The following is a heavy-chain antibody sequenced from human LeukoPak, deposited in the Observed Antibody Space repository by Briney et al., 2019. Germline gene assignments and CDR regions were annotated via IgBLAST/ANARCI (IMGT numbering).Heavy chain of an antibody. Sequence: ASVKVSCKASGYTFTGYYMHWVRQAPGQGLEWMGWINPNSGGTNYAQKFQGRVTMTRDTSISTAYMELSRLRSDDTAVYYCARGDLGLRFLESVDYWGQGTLVTVSS. CDR1: GYTFTGYY. V-gene: IGHV1-2*02. D-gene: IGHD3-3*01. CDR2: INPNSGGT. CDR3: ARGDLGLRFLESVDY. J-gene: IGHJ4*02.